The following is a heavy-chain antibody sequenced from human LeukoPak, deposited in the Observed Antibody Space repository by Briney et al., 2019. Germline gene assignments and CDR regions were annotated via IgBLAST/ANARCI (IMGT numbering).Heavy chain of an antibody. Sequence: ASVKVSCKASGYTFTSYDINWVRQATGQGLEWMGWMSPNSGNTGYAQKFQGRVTMTRNTSISTAYMELSSLRSEDTAVYYCATMVRGVQYYYYYMDVWGKGTTVTISS. D-gene: IGHD3-10*01. CDR1: GYTFTSYD. V-gene: IGHV1-8*01. CDR3: ATMVRGVQYYYYYMDV. J-gene: IGHJ6*03. CDR2: MSPNSGNT.